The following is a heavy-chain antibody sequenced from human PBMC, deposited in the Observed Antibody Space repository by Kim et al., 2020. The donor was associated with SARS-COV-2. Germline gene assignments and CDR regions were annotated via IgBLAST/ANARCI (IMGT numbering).Heavy chain of an antibody. Sequence: DSVKGRFTISGDNAKNSLYLQMNSLRAEDTAVYYCARERPGIAVAGTLDYWGQGTLVTVSS. J-gene: IGHJ4*02. CDR3: ARERPGIAVAGTLDY. D-gene: IGHD6-19*01. V-gene: IGHV3-48*03.